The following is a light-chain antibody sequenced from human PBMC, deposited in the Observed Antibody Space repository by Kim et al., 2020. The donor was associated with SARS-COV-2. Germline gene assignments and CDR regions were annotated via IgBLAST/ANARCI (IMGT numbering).Light chain of an antibody. V-gene: IGLV3-1*01. J-gene: IGLJ3*02. Sequence: SVSPGQTASITCSGDTLGDKYACWYQQKPGQSPVLVIYQDSKRPSGIPERFSGSISGNTATLTISGTQAMDEADYYCQAWDSSTAVFGGGTQLTVL. CDR1: TLGDKY. CDR3: QAWDSSTAV. CDR2: QDS.